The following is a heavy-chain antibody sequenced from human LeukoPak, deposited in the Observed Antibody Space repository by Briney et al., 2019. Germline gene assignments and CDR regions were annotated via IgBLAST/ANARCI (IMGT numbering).Heavy chain of an antibody. V-gene: IGHV3-30*02. D-gene: IGHD2-21*02. Sequence: VGSLRLSCAASGFTFSSYGMHWVRQAPGKGLEWVAFIRYDGSNKYYADSVKGRFTISRDNSKNTLYLQMNSLRAEDTAVYYCAKDRLVVVTPILLDYWGQGTLVTFSS. CDR1: GFTFSSYG. CDR3: AKDRLVVVTPILLDY. CDR2: IRYDGSNK. J-gene: IGHJ4*02.